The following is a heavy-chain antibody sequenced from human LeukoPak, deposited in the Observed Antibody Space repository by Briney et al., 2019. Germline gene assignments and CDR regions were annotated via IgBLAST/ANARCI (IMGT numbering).Heavy chain of an antibody. D-gene: IGHD2-15*01. CDR2: IGGGGGST. J-gene: IGHJ4*02. CDR3: AKGHRYCTSGNCNSAVDY. Sequence: GGSLRHSCSMSGFTLSHYAMSWVRQAPGKGLEWVSTIGGGGGSTDYTDSVKGRFTISRDNSKNTLYLQMNSLGAEDTAVYYCAKGHRYCTSGNCNSAVDYWGQGTLVTVSS. CDR1: GFTLSHYA. V-gene: IGHV3-23*01.